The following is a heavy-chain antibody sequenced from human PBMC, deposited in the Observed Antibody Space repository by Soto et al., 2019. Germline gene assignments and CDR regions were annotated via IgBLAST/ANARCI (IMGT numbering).Heavy chain of an antibody. CDR3: ARDFDVNTALDYWYFDL. J-gene: IGHJ2*01. Sequence: QVQLVESGGGVVQSGRSLRLSCAASGFIFSSYAMNWVRQSPGRGPEWLAVLSTDGSTAYYADSVRSRFSISRDNSKSSLFLQMNGLRPEDTAVYYCARDFDVNTALDYWYFDLWGRDTLVTVSS. D-gene: IGHD5-18*01. CDR1: GFIFSSYA. CDR2: LSTDGSTA. V-gene: IGHV3-30-3*01.